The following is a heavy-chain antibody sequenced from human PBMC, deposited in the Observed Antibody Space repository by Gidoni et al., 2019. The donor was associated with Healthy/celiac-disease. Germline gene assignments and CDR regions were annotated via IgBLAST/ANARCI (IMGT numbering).Heavy chain of an antibody. CDR3: ARDVPHYYDSSGYIDAFDI. D-gene: IGHD3-22*01. J-gene: IGHJ3*02. CDR1: GGTFSSYA. V-gene: IGHV1-69*01. Sequence: QVQLVQSGAEVKKPGSSVKVSCKASGGTFSSYAISWVRQAPGQGLEWMGGIIPIFGTANYAQKFQGRVTITADESTSTAYMELSSLRSEDTAVYYCARDVPHYYDSSGYIDAFDIWGQGTMVTVSS. CDR2: IIPIFGTA.